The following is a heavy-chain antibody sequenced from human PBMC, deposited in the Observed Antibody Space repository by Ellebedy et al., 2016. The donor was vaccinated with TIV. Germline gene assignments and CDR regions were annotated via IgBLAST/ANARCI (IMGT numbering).Heavy chain of an antibody. CDR2: INGNNGNA. CDR3: TGGEITLGY. Sequence: ASVKVSCXASGYSFISFTTHWVRQAPEQSPEWMGWINGNNGNAKSAQKFQGRVIFTRDRSANIAYMELTGLGSEDTAVYYCTGGEITLGYWGQGTLVTVSS. J-gene: IGHJ4*02. D-gene: IGHD2-15*01. V-gene: IGHV1-3*01. CDR1: GYSFISFT.